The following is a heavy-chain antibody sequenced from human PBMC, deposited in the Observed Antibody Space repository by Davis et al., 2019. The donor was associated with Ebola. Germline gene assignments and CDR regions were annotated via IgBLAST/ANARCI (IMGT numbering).Heavy chain of an antibody. CDR2: ISGSTGAT. CDR3: TNKGDHDGSGYPDLRY. V-gene: IGHV3-23*01. CDR1: GFSSINYA. D-gene: IGHD3-22*01. J-gene: IGHJ4*02. Sequence: GGSLRLSCEASGFSSINYAMSWVRQSPGKGLEWVSAISGSTGATYYADPVKGRFTISKDKSKNTLSLQMNSLRVEDTAVYYCTNKGDHDGSGYPDLRYWGQGTPVTVSS.